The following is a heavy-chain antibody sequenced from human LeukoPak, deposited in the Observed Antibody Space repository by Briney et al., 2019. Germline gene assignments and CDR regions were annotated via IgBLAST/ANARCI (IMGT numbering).Heavy chain of an antibody. Sequence: GSLRLSCAASGFPFSSYWMSWVRQAPGKGLEWVANIKQDGSEKYYVDSVKGRFTISRDNAKNSLHLQMNSLRAEDTAVYYCARKTYYYDSGDYGWFAPCGQGTLVSVSS. D-gene: IGHD3-22*01. J-gene: IGHJ5*02. CDR1: GFPFSSYW. CDR2: IKQDGSEK. V-gene: IGHV3-7*01. CDR3: ARKTYYYDSGDYGWFAP.